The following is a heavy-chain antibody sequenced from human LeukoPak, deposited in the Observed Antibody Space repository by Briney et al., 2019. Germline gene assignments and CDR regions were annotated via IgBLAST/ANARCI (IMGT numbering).Heavy chain of an antibody. J-gene: IGHJ4*02. CDR3: ARARFSSSWNDC. CDR2: IKSKTDGGTT. V-gene: IGHV3-15*01. Sequence: GGSLRLSCAASGFTFSNAWMSWVRQAPGKGLEWVGRIKSKTDGGTTDYAAPVKGRFTISRDDSKNTLYLQMNSLRAEDTAVYYCARARFSSSWNDCWGQGTLVTVSS. D-gene: IGHD6-13*01. CDR1: GFTFSNAW.